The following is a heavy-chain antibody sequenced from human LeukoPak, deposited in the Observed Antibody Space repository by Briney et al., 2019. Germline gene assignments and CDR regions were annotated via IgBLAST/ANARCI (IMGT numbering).Heavy chain of an antibody. D-gene: IGHD3-10*01. V-gene: IGHV1-46*01. CDR1: GYTFTSHY. J-gene: IGHJ4*02. CDR3: ARDHEYYYGSGSYYPGGCDY. CDR2: INPSGGST. Sequence: GASVKVSCKASGYTFTSHYMHWVRQAPGQGLEWMGIINPSGGSTSYAQKFQGRVTMTRDTSTSTVYMELSSLRSEDTAVYYCARDHEYYYGSGSYYPGGCDYWGQGTLVTVSS.